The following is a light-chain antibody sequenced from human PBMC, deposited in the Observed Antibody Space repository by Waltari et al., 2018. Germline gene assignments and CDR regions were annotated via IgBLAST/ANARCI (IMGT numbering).Light chain of an antibody. J-gene: IGLJ2*01. CDR2: DAI. CDR1: SRYVVDYKY. V-gene: IGLV2-14*03. Sequence: QSALTQPDSVSGSPGQTITISCTGTSRYVVDYKYVSWYQQYPGKAPQVIIFDAINRPSGVSNRFSGSKSGNSASLTISGLQAEDEAHYFCASFISSTSGVFGGGTRLTVL. CDR3: ASFISSTSGV.